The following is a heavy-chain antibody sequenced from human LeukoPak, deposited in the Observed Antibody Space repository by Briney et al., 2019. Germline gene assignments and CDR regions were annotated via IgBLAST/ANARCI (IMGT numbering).Heavy chain of an antibody. D-gene: IGHD2-15*01. CDR2: IYYSGST. V-gene: IGHV4-61*05. CDR3: ARRKFCSGGSCYGGVYYFDY. CDR1: GGSISSSSYY. J-gene: IGHJ4*02. Sequence: SETLSLTCTVSGGSISSSSYYWGWIRQPPGKGLEWIGYIYYSGSTNYNPSLKSRVTISVDTSKNQFSLKLNSVTAADTAVYYCARRKFCSGGSCYGGVYYFDYWGQGTLVTVSS.